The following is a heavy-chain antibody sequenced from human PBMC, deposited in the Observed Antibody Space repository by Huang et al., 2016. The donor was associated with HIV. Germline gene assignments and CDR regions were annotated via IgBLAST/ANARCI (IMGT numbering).Heavy chain of an antibody. CDR1: GFTFSNYA. J-gene: IGHJ4*02. Sequence: EVQLWESGGTLVQPGGSLRLSCGASGFTFSNYAMSWVRQARGKGRVWGSFMSGSSGTIYYADAVKGRFTISRDNVKKTVYLRMNSLRVEDAAVYYCAKDRGDGYSGYDYDYWGQGTLVTVSS. D-gene: IGHD5-12*01. CDR2: MSGSSGTI. V-gene: IGHV3-23*01. CDR3: AKDRGDGYSGYDYDY.